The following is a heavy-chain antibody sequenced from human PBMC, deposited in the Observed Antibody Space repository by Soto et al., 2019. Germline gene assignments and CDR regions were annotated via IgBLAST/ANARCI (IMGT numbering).Heavy chain of an antibody. Sequence: ASVKVSCKASGYTFIDYYIHWVRQAPGQGLEWMGWINPNSGDTNYAQKFQGRVSMTRDTSTSTAFMELSRLTSDDTAVYYCVRESSLGAYDYGTDVWGQGNTVTVSS. CDR2: INPNSGDT. J-gene: IGHJ6*02. D-gene: IGHD3-16*01. CDR1: GYTFIDYY. V-gene: IGHV1-2*02. CDR3: VRESSLGAYDYGTDV.